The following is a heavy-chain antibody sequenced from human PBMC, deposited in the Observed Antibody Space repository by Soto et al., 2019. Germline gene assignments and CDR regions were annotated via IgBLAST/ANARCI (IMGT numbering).Heavy chain of an antibody. D-gene: IGHD3-10*01. J-gene: IGHJ6*02. CDR2: ISAYNGNT. CDR3: ASNYLYYYGSGNTNYYGMDV. V-gene: IGHV1-18*01. CDR1: VYTFTSYG. Sequence: QVQLVQSGAEVKKPGASVKVSCKASVYTFTSYGISWVRQAPGQGLEWMGWISAYNGNTNYAQKLQGRVTMTTDTSTSTAYMELRSLRSDDTAVYYCASNYLYYYGSGNTNYYGMDVWGQGTTVTVSS.